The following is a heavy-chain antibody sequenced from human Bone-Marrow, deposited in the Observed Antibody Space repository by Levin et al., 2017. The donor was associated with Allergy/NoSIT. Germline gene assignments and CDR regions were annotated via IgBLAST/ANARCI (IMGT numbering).Heavy chain of an antibody. CDR1: RYTFSGSW. CDR3: ARREMSTKNDAFDI. D-gene: IGHD5-24*01. J-gene: IGHJ3*02. V-gene: IGHV5-51*01. CDR2: IYPDDSDT. Sequence: KVSCKGSRYTFSGSWIGWVRQMPGKGLEWMGIIYPDDSDTRYSPSFEGQVTFSADKSISAAYLQWSSLRASDTAIYYCARREMSTKNDAFDIWGQGTMVTVSS.